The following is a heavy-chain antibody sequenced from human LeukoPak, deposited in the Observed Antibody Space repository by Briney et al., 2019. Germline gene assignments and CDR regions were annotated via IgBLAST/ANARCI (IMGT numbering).Heavy chain of an antibody. D-gene: IGHD3-22*01. J-gene: IGHJ3*02. CDR2: ISPNSGGT. Sequence: ASVKVSCKXSGYTFTGDYVNWVRQAPGQGLEWMGRISPNSGGTNYAQKFQGRVTMSRDTSISTAYMELSRLRSDDTALYYCARDRVIVGPSDGFDIWGQGTMVTVSS. V-gene: IGHV1-2*06. CDR3: ARDRVIVGPSDGFDI. CDR1: GYTFTGDY.